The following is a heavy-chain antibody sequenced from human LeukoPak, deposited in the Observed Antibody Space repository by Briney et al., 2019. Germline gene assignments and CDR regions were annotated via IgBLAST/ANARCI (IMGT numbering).Heavy chain of an antibody. CDR2: INPSGGST. CDR3: ARGRGIAVPGTVALFAY. Sequence: GASVKVSCKASGYTFTSYYMHWVRQAPGQGLEWMGIINPSGGSTSYAQKFQGRVTMTRDTSISTAYMELSRLRSDDTAVYYCARGRGIAVPGTVALFAYWGQGTLVTVSS. D-gene: IGHD6-19*01. J-gene: IGHJ4*02. V-gene: IGHV1-46*01. CDR1: GYTFTSYY.